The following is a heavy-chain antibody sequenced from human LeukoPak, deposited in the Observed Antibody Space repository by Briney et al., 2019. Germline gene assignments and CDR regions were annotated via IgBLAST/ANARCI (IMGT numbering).Heavy chain of an antibody. J-gene: IGHJ4*02. D-gene: IGHD6-6*01. CDR3: ARGVEYSSSSGLGY. CDR1: GGSISSYY. CDR2: IYYSGST. Sequence: SETLSLTCTVSGGSISSYYWSWIRQPPGKGLEWIGYIYYSGSTNYSPSLKSQVTISVDTSKNQFSLKLSSVTAADTALYYCARGVEYSSSSGLGYWGQRTLVTVSS. V-gene: IGHV4-59*01.